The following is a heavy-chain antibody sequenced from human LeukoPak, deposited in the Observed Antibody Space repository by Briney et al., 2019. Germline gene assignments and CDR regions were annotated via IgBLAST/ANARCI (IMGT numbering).Heavy chain of an antibody. Sequence: SETLSLTCTVSGGSISSSSYYWGWIRQPPGKGLEWIGSIYYSGSTYYNPSLKSRVTISVDTSKNQFSLKLSSVTAADTAVYYCATTTIRLGYWGQGTLVTVSS. CDR3: ATTTIRLGY. CDR2: IYYSGST. V-gene: IGHV4-39*07. CDR1: GGSISSSSYY. D-gene: IGHD1-26*01. J-gene: IGHJ4*02.